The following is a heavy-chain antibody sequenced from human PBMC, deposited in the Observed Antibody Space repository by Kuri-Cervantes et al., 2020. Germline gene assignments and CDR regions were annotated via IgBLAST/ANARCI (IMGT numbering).Heavy chain of an antibody. CDR2: IKQGGSEK. V-gene: IGHV3-7*01. CDR1: GFTFSSYW. D-gene: IGHD6-13*01. J-gene: IGHJ4*02. Sequence: GGSLRLSCAASGFTFSSYWMSWVRQAPGKGLEWVANIKQGGSEKYYVDSVKGRFTISRDNAKNSLYLQMNSLRAEDTAVYYCARARVAAAGRWYYFDYWGQGTLVTVSS. CDR3: ARARVAAAGRWYYFDY.